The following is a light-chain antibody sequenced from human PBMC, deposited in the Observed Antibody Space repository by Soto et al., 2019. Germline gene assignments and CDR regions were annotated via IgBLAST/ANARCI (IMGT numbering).Light chain of an antibody. CDR3: QQRSNWPHT. J-gene: IGKJ2*01. V-gene: IGKV3-11*01. CDR2: DAS. CDR1: QSVSSY. Sequence: EIVSTQSPATLSLSPGERATLSCRASQSVSSYLAWYQQKPGQAPRLLIYDASKRATGIPARFSGSGSGTDFTLTISSLEPEDSAVYSCQQRSNWPHTFGQGTKLEIK.